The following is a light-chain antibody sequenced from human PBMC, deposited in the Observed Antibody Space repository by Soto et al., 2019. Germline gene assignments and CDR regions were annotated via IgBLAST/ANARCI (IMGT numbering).Light chain of an antibody. Sequence: EVVLTHSPATLSVSPGERATLSCRASVSIDRDVAWVQQKPGQPPRLFIYDASTRATGVPARFSGSGSGTEFTLTISGLQSEYFVVYDCQQYKSWPRTVGQGTKVEI. V-gene: IGKV3-15*01. J-gene: IGKJ1*01. CDR2: DAS. CDR3: QQYKSWPRT. CDR1: VSIDRD.